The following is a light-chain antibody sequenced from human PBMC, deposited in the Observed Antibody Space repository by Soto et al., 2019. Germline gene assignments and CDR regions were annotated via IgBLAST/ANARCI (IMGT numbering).Light chain of an antibody. CDR1: QSVTSH. CDR3: QQTRSYPST. Sequence: RTSQSVTSHLNWYQQKTGKAPNLLIYGASTLQSGVPSRFSGSGSGTDFTLTINSLQAEDFATYYCQQTRSYPSTFGGGTKVDIK. CDR2: GAS. V-gene: IGKV1-39*01. J-gene: IGKJ4*01.